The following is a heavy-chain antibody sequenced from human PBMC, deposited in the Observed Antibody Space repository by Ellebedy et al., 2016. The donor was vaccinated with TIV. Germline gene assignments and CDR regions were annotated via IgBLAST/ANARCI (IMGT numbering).Heavy chain of an antibody. Sequence: GGSLRLXCAASGFTFSSYWMSWVRQAPGKGLEWVANIKQDGSEKYYVDSVKGRFTISRDNSKNTLYLQMNTLRAEDTAVYYCAKSDDFWSGYQRGYFDLWGRGTLVTVSS. D-gene: IGHD3-3*01. CDR1: GFTFSSYW. J-gene: IGHJ2*01. CDR3: AKSDDFWSGYQRGYFDL. CDR2: IKQDGSEK. V-gene: IGHV3-7*01.